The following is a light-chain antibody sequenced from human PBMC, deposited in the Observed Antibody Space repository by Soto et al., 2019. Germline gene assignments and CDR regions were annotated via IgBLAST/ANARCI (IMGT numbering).Light chain of an antibody. CDR3: TSYVGNDIWV. V-gene: IGLV2-8*01. Sequence: QPVLTQPPSASGSPGQSVTISCTGTSSDVGADKYVSWYQQYPGKAPKLMIYEGTTRPSGVPDRFSGSKSGNTGSLTVSGLQAEDEGDYYCTSYVGNDIWVFGGGTKLTVL. J-gene: IGLJ3*02. CDR2: EGT. CDR1: SSDVGADKY.